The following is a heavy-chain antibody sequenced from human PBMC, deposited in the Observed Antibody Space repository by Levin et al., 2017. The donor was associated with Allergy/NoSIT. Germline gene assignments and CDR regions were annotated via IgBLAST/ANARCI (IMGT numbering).Heavy chain of an antibody. Sequence: GESLKISCAASGYTFSSYAMSWVRQAPGKGLEWVSAISGSGGSTYYADSVKGRFTISRDNSKNTLYLQMNSLRAEDTAVYYCAKDSVGAPYYDSSGYWANWGQGTLVTVSS. CDR3: AKDSVGAPYYDSSGYWAN. CDR1: GYTFSSYA. V-gene: IGHV3-23*01. CDR2: ISGSGGST. D-gene: IGHD3-22*01. J-gene: IGHJ4*02.